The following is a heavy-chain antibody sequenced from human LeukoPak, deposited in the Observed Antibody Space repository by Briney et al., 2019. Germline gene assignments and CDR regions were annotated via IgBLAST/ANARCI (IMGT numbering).Heavy chain of an antibody. CDR1: GGSISSYY. V-gene: IGHV4-59*12. J-gene: IGHJ3*02. D-gene: IGHD3-22*01. CDR2: IYYSGST. Sequence: SETLSLTCTVSGGSISSYYWSWIRQPPGKGLEWIGYIYYSGSTNYNPSLKSRVTMSVDTSKNQFSLKLSSVTAADTAVYYCASTDSSGYRAFDIWGQGTMVTVSS. CDR3: ASTDSSGYRAFDI.